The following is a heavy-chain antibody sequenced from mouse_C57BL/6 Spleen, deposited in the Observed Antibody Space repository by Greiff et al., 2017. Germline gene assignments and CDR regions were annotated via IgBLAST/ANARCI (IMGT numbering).Heavy chain of an antibody. CDR2: IDPSDSYT. CDR3: ARWGGYPHYYFDY. V-gene: IGHV1-69*01. Sequence: VQLQQPGAELVMPGASVKLSCKASGYTFTCYWMHWVKQRPGQGLEWIGEIDPSDSYTNYTQKFKGKSTLAVDKSSSTAYMQLSSLTSEDSAVYYCARWGGYPHYYFDYWGQGTTLTVSS. CDR1: GYTFTCYW. D-gene: IGHD2-2*01. J-gene: IGHJ2*01.